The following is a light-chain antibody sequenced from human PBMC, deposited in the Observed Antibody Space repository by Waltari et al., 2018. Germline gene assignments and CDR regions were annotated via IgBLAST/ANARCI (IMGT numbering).Light chain of an antibody. CDR3: CSYAGYYTFRL. CDR1: SSDVGGYEY. Sequence: SALTQPPSVSGSPGQSVTISCTGSSSDVGGYEYVSWFQHHPGKAPKLLIYDVTNGPSGVPDRFSRSTSGDTAYLTISGLQSEEEADYHCCSYAGYYTFRLFGTGTRVTVL. CDR2: DVT. J-gene: IGLJ1*01. V-gene: IGLV2-11*01.